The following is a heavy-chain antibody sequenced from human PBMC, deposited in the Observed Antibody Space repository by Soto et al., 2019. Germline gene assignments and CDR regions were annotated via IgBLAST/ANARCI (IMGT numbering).Heavy chain of an antibody. CDR1: GGTFSSYA. Sequence: QVQLVQSGAEVKKPGSSVKVSCKASGGTFSSYAISWVRQAPGQGLECMGGIIPIFGTANYEQKFQGRVTITADESTSTAYMELSRLRSEDTAVYYCARDDHHSVEGDYTPANYWGQGTLVPVSS. CDR2: IIPIFGTA. J-gene: IGHJ4*02. D-gene: IGHD4-17*01. V-gene: IGHV1-69*01. CDR3: ARDDHHSVEGDYTPANY.